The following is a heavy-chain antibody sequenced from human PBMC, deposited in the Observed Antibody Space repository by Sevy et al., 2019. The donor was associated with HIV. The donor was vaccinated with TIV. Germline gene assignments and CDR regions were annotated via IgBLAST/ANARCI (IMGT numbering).Heavy chain of an antibody. CDR1: GYRFTTYW. Sequence: GESLKISCQGSGYRFTTYWIGWVRQMPGKGLEWMGIIYPGDSDTRYSPSFQGQVTISADKSISPAYLQWSSLKASDTAMYFCARQYYGSGAYYNSFCDNWGQGTLVTVSS. V-gene: IGHV5-51*01. CDR2: IYPGDSDT. J-gene: IGHJ4*02. CDR3: ARQYYGSGAYYNSFCDN. D-gene: IGHD3-10*01.